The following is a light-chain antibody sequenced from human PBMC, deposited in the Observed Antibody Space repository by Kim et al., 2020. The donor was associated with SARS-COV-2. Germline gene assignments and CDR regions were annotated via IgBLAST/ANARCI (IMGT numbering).Light chain of an antibody. CDR2: DVN. CDR1: YNY. J-gene: IGLJ2*01. V-gene: IGLV2-11*01. Sequence: YNYVSWYQRHPGKAPKLMIFDVNKRPSGVPDRFSGSKSGNTASLTIPGLQTEDEADYYCCSYAGTYTLIFGGGTQLTVL. CDR3: CSYAGTYTLI.